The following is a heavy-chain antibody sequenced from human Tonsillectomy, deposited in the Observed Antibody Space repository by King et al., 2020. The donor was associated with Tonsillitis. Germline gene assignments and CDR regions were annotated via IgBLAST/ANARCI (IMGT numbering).Heavy chain of an antibody. D-gene: IGHD3-22*01. CDR3: ARESTYDSSGYIPYYFDY. J-gene: IGHJ4*02. CDR1: GGSVSSGSYY. V-gene: IGHV4-61*01. Sequence: QLQESGPGLVKPSETLSLTCTVSGGSVSSGSYYWSWIRQPPGKGLEWIGYIYYSGSTNYNPSLKSRVTISVDTSKNQFSLKLSSVTAADTAVYYCARESTYDSSGYIPYYFDYWGQGTLVTVPS. CDR2: IYYSGST.